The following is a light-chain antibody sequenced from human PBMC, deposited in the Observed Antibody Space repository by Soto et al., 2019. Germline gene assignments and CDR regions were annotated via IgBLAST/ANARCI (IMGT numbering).Light chain of an antibody. J-gene: IGKJ5*01. V-gene: IGKV3-15*01. Sequence: EIVMTQSPATLSVSPGERATLSCRASQSVTNNLAWYQQKPGQAPRLVIYGASTRATGIPARFSGSGSGTEFTLTISSLQSEDFAVYYCQQYHYWPPITFGQGTRLEIK. CDR3: QQYHYWPPIT. CDR2: GAS. CDR1: QSVTNN.